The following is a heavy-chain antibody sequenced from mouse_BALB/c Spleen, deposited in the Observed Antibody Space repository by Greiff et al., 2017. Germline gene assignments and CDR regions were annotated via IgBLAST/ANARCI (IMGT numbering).Heavy chain of an antibody. J-gene: IGHJ3*01. Sequence: VKLQESGPGLVQPSQSLSITCPVPGFSLTSYGVPGVRQSPGKGLEWLGVIWSGGSTDYNAAFISRLSISKDNSKSQVFFKMNSLQANDTAIYYCARNNYGSSLAYWGQGTLVTVSA. CDR3: ARNNYGSSLAY. CDR1: GFSLTSYG. CDR2: IWSGGST. D-gene: IGHD1-1*01. V-gene: IGHV2-2*02.